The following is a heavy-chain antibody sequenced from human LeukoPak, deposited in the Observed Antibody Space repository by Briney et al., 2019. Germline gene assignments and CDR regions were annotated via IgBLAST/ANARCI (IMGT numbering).Heavy chain of an antibody. D-gene: IGHD3-3*01. CDR1: GGSFSGYY. CDR2: IDHSGST. V-gene: IGHV4-34*01. J-gene: IGHJ4*02. Sequence: SETLSLTCAVYGGSFSGYYWSWIRQPPGKGLEWIGEIDHSGSTTYNPSLKSRVTISVDTSKNQFSLRLNSVTAADTAVYYCARGFSHWGQGTLVTVSS. CDR3: ARGFSH.